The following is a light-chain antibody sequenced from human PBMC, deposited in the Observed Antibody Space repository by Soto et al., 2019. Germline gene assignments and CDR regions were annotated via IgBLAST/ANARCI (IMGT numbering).Light chain of an antibody. Sequence: QSALTQPPSASGSPVQSVTISCTGTSSDVGGYNYVSWYQQHPGKAPKLMIYEVSKRPSGVPDRFSGSKSGNTASLTVSGLQAEDEADYYCSSYAGSNTPYVFGTGTKLTVL. V-gene: IGLV2-8*01. J-gene: IGLJ1*01. CDR2: EVS. CDR1: SSDVGGYNY. CDR3: SSYAGSNTPYV.